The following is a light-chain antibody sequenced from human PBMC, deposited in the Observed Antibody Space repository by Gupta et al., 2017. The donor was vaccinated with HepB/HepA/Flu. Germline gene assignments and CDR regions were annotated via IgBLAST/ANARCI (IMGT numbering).Light chain of an antibody. J-gene: IGLJ1*01. CDR2: EVS. CDR3: TSYAGSNIFYV. Sequence: HSALTQPPSASGSPGQSVTISCTGTSSDFGSYNSVSWYQQHPGKAPKLIIYEVSKRPSGVPDRLSGSRSGNTASLTVSGLQAEDEADYYCTSYAGSNIFYVFGTGTQVTVL. CDR1: SSDFGSYNS. V-gene: IGLV2-8*01.